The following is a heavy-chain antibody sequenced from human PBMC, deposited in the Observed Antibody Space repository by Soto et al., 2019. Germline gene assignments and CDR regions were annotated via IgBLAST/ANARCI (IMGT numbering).Heavy chain of an antibody. CDR1: GFSLSSTRMA. CDR2: IYWDDDK. V-gene: IGHV2-5*02. D-gene: IGHD6-19*01. J-gene: IGHJ4*02. Sequence: QITLKESGPTLVKPTQTLTLTCTFSGFSLSSTRMAVGWIRQPPGKALEWLALIYWDDDKRYSPFLKSRLTITKDTAKIQVVLTMSNMDPADTARYYCAHIVVAGLGYYFDYWGQGTLVTVSS. CDR3: AHIVVAGLGYYFDY.